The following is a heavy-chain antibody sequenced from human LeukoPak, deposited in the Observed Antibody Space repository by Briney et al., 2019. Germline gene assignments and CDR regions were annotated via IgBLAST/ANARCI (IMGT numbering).Heavy chain of an antibody. D-gene: IGHD3-10*01. Sequence: GGSLRLSCAASGFTFSSYAMHWVRQAPGKGLEWVAVISYDGSNKYYADSVKGRFTISRDNSKNTLYLQMNSLRAEDTAVYYCARDRPSSRSGSFDYWGQGTLVIVSS. V-gene: IGHV3-30-3*01. CDR3: ARDRPSSRSGSFDY. CDR1: GFTFSSYA. CDR2: ISYDGSNK. J-gene: IGHJ4*02.